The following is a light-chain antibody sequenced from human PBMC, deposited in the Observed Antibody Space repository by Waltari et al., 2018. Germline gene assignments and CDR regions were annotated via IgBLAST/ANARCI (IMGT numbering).Light chain of an antibody. J-gene: IGKJ2*03. V-gene: IGKV1D-12*01. CDR1: QDISSW. Sequence: DIQMTPSPSSVSASVGDRVTITCRASQDISSWLAWYQQKPGKAPKLLIYAASTLQSGVPSRFSGSGSGTDFTLTISSLQPEDFAVYFCQQRTSWPPYSFGQGTNLEIK. CDR3: QQRTSWPPYS. CDR2: AAS.